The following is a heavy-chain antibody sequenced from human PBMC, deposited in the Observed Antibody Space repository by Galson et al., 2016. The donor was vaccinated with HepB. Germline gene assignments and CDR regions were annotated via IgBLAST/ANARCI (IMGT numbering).Heavy chain of an antibody. CDR1: GFSVSSNY. CDR2: IYSGGGT. D-gene: IGHD2-15*01. Sequence: SLRLSCAASGFSVSSNYLTLVRQAPGKGLEWVSVIYSGGGTSYADSVKGRFTISRESSKNTLYLQMNSLGAEDTAVYYCARKTDSVGGGDYWGQGTLVTVSS. J-gene: IGHJ4*02. V-gene: IGHV3-53*01. CDR3: ARKTDSVGGGDY.